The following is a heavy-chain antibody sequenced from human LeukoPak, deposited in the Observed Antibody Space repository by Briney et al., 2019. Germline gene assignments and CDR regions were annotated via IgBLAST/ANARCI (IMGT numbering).Heavy chain of an antibody. CDR2: INPNSGGP. V-gene: IGHV1-2*06. CDR3: VRGYSYSFYFDY. CDR1: GYSFTGYY. D-gene: IGHD5-18*01. J-gene: IGHJ4*02. Sequence: ASVKVSCKTSGYSFTGYYIHWVRQAPGQGLEWMGRINPNSGGPNYGQKFQGTVTMTRDTSISTAYLELSNLRSDDTAAYYCVRGYSYSFYFDYWGQGSLVTVSS.